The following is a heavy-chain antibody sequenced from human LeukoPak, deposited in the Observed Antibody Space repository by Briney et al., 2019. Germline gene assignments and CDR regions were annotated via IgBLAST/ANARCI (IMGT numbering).Heavy chain of an antibody. J-gene: IGHJ4*02. CDR2: IDYAGSSR. CDR3: ARDAFLDY. D-gene: IGHD2/OR15-2a*01. Sequence: GGSLRLSCAASGFIFSDYAMRWVRQAPGKGLEWVSSIDYAGSSRFYADSVRGRFTISRDNSKNTLYLQMNSLRAEDTAVYYCARDAFLDYWGQGTLVTVSS. V-gene: IGHV3-23*01. CDR1: GFIFSDYA.